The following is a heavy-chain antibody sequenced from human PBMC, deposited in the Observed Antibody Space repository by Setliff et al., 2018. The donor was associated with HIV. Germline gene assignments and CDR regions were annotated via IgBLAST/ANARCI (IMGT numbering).Heavy chain of an antibody. CDR2: ISTYNGNT. Sequence: ASVMVSCKASGYTFTSYGISWVRQAPGQGLEWMGWISTYNGNTNYAQKLQGRVTMTTDTSTSTAYMELRSLRSDDTAVYYCARVTLRITMIVVVTDAFDVWGQGTMVTVSS. J-gene: IGHJ3*01. CDR1: GYTFTSYG. CDR3: ARVTLRITMIVVVTDAFDV. D-gene: IGHD3-22*01. V-gene: IGHV1-18*01.